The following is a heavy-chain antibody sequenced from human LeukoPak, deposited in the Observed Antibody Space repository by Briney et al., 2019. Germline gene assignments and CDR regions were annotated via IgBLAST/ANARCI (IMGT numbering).Heavy chain of an antibody. D-gene: IGHD5-12*01. CDR1: GGSISSSSYY. J-gene: IGHJ3*02. Sequence: SETLSLTCTVSGGSISSSSYYWDWIRQAPGNGLEWIGNIYSGGSTYYTPSLKSRVTISVDTSKNQFSLKLSSVTAADTAIYFCARHSRSGSGGYENAFDIWGQGTMVTVSS. CDR2: IYSGGST. V-gene: IGHV4-39*01. CDR3: ARHSRSGSGGYENAFDI.